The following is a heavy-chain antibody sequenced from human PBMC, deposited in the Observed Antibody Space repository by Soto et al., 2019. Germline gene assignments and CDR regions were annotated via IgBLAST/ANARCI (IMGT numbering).Heavy chain of an antibody. V-gene: IGHV4-30-2*01. J-gene: IGHJ4*02. Sequence: QLQLQESGSGLVKPSQTLSLTCAVSGGSISSGGYSWSWIRQPPGKGLEWIGYIYHSGSTYYDPSCKSRVTTSVDRSNNTFSLKQSFGSPADTAVHFCARAIGWFADLLGGYSFDYWGQGTLVTVSS. CDR2: IYHSGST. D-gene: IGHD3-10*01. CDR3: ARAIGWFADLLGGYSFDY. CDR1: GGSISSGGYS.